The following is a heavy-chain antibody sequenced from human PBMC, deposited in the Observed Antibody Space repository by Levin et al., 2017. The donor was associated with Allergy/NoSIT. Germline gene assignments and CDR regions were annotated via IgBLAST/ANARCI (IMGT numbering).Heavy chain of an antibody. CDR1: GGTFSSYA. D-gene: IGHD2-2*01. CDR3: ARGYCSSTSCYFPDYYYYMDV. J-gene: IGHJ6*03. Sequence: SVKVSCKASGGTFSSYAISWVRQAPGQGLEWMGGIIPIFGTANYAQKFQGRVTITADKSTSTAYMELSSLRSEDTAVYYCARGYCSSTSCYFPDYYYYMDVWGKGTTVTVSS. CDR2: IIPIFGTA. V-gene: IGHV1-69*06.